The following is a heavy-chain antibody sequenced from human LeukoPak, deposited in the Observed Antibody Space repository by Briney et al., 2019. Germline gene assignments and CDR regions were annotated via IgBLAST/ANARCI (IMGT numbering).Heavy chain of an antibody. D-gene: IGHD6-19*01. V-gene: IGHV3-23*01. CDR1: GFTFTTSP. CDR3: ARDLRGRLAVPGTDWFDP. Sequence: GGSLRLSCAASGFTFTTSPMNWVRQAPGKGLEWVSTISSSGDRTFYADSVKGRFSISGDNSKNTLYLQVNSLRAEDTAIYYCARDLRGRLAVPGTDWFDPWGQGTLVTVSS. J-gene: IGHJ5*02. CDR2: ISSSGDRT.